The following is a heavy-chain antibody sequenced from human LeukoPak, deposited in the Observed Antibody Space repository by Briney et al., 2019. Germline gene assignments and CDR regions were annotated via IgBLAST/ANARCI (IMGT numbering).Heavy chain of an antibody. J-gene: IGHJ4*02. CDR2: IKSKVDDETT. V-gene: IGHV3-15*01. D-gene: IGHD3-22*01. CDR1: GFNFNNAW. CDR3: TSPRAYYYDSSGFS. Sequence: GGSLRLTCAASGFNFNNAWMSWVRQAPGKGLEWVGRIKSKVDDETTDYAAPVKGRFTISRDDSRNTLYLQMNGLKTEDTAVYYCTSPRAYYYDSSGFSWGQGTLVTVSA.